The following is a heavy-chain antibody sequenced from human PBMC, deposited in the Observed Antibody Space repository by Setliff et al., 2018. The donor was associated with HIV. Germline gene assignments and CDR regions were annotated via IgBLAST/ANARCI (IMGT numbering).Heavy chain of an antibody. J-gene: IGHJ3*02. CDR2: IIPMFGTL. CDR3: ARGHSHGYGYSGSYGPFDI. V-gene: IGHV1-69*05. Sequence: SMKVSCKASGGTFSSYAINWVRQAPGQGLEWMGGIIPMFGTLNFAQKFQGRVTITTDESTSTAYMELNSLRSEDTAVYYCARGHSHGYGYSGSYGPFDIWGQGTMVTVSS. D-gene: IGHD1-26*01. CDR1: GGTFSSYA.